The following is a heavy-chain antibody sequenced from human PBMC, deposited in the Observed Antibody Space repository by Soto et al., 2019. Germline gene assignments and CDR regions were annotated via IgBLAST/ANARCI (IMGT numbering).Heavy chain of an antibody. Sequence: PGGSLRLSCAASGFTFSSYWMSWVRQAPGKGLEWVANIKQDGSEKEYVGSVRGRFTISRDNAKNSLYLQIDSLRAEDTAVYYCARVVRGYTDGLSYFVYLCQGT. CDR2: IKQDGSEK. J-gene: IGHJ4*02. CDR3: ARVVRGYTDGLSYFVY. CDR1: GFTFSSYW. D-gene: IGHD5-18*01. V-gene: IGHV3-7*03.